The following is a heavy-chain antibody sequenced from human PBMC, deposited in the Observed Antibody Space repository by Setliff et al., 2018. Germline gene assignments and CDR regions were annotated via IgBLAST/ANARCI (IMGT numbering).Heavy chain of an antibody. Sequence: SETLSLTGIVPGGSISSHYWNWIRQPPGKGLEWIGYIYYSGTTNYNPSVNSRATISLDTSKKQISLKLYFVTAADTAVYYCARALDTGGYRYNRMGYLDSWGQGTLVTVSS. J-gene: IGHJ4*02. CDR2: IYYSGTT. CDR1: GGSISSHY. D-gene: IGHD2-8*02. CDR3: ARALDTGGYRYNRMGYLDS. V-gene: IGHV4-59*11.